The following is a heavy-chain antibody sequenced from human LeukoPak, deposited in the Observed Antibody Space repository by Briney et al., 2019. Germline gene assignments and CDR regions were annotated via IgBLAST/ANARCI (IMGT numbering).Heavy chain of an antibody. V-gene: IGHV1-18*04. CDR2: ISAYNGNT. D-gene: IGHD3-10*01. Sequence: ASVKVSCKASGYTFTSYGISWVRQAPGQGLEWMGWISAYNGNTNYAQKLQGRVTMTTDTSTSTAYMELRSLRSDDTAVYYCARSQGIWFGELFSDYYYYGMDVWGKGTTVTVSS. CDR3: ARSQGIWFGELFSDYYYYGMDV. J-gene: IGHJ6*04. CDR1: GYTFTSYG.